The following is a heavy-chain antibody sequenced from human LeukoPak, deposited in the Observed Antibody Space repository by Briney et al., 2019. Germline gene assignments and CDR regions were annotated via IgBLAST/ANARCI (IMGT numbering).Heavy chain of an antibody. Sequence: GRSLRLSCAASGFTFSSYAMHWVRQAPGKGLEWVAVISYDGSNKYYADSVKGRFTISRDNSKNTLYLQMNSLRAEDTAVYYCARGSSSWYWVVDYWGQGTLVTVSS. V-gene: IGHV3-30-3*01. CDR1: GFTFSSYA. CDR2: ISYDGSNK. D-gene: IGHD6-13*01. CDR3: ARGSSSWYWVVDY. J-gene: IGHJ4*02.